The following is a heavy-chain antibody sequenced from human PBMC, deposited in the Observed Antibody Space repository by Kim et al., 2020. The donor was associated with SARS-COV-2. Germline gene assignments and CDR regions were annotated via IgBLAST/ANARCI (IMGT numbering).Heavy chain of an antibody. D-gene: IGHD6-19*01. Sequence: YAVSVKSRITINPDTSKNQFSLQLNSVTPEDTAVYYCAREGGVYSSGWSHWGQGTLVTVSS. CDR3: AREGGVYSSGWSH. V-gene: IGHV6-1*01. J-gene: IGHJ4*02.